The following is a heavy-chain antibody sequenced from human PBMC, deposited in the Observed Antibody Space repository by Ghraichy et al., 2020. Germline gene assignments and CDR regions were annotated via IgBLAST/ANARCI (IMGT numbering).Heavy chain of an antibody. Sequence: GGSLRLSCTASGLTFSSYWMHWVHQAPGKGLVWVSRINSDGSSTSYADSVKGRFTISRDNAKNTLYLQMNNLRAEDTAVFYCARVAGGSSPYYFDYWGQGTLVTVSS. J-gene: IGHJ4*02. V-gene: IGHV3-74*01. CDR2: INSDGSST. D-gene: IGHD1-26*01. CDR3: ARVAGGSSPYYFDY. CDR1: GLTFSSYW.